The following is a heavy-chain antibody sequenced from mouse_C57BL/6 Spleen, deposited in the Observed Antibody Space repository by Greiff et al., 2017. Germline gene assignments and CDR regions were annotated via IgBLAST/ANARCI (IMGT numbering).Heavy chain of an antibody. CDR1: GYTFTSYG. D-gene: IGHD1-1*01. CDR2: IYPRSGNT. V-gene: IGHV1-81*01. CDR3: ASPYSPYAMDY. J-gene: IGHJ4*01. Sequence: VQLVESGAELARPGASVKLSCKASGYTFTSYGISWVKQRTGQGLEWIGEIYPRSGNTYYNEKFKGKATLTADKSSSTAYMELRSLTSEDSAVYFCASPYSPYAMDYWGQGTSVTVSS.